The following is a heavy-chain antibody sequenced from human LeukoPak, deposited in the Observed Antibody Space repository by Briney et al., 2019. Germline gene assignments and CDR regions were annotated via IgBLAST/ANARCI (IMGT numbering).Heavy chain of an antibody. CDR1: GGSISSTCYY. V-gene: IGHV4-39*01. CDR2: IYYSGST. CDR3: ARHYYYYYMDV. J-gene: IGHJ6*03. Sequence: PSETLSLTCTVSGGSISSTCYYWGRIRHPPGKGLLWIGSIYYSGSTYYNPSLRSRVTISVDTSNNHFSLKLSSVTAAATAVHYCARHYYYYYMDVWAKGTTVPVSS.